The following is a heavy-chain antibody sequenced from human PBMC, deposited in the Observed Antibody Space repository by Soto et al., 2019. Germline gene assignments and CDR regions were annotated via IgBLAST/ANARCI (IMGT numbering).Heavy chain of an antibody. CDR2: IKEDGSDK. J-gene: IGHJ3*02. D-gene: IGHD3-22*01. V-gene: IGHV3-7*03. CDR3: ARYYDGSGNSDAFDI. Sequence: LRLSCAASGFTFSSYWMTWVRQAPGKGLEWVTNIKEDGSDKYYVDSVKGRFTISRDNAKNSLYLEMNSLRADDTAIYYCARYYDGSGNSDAFDIWGQGTMVTVSS. CDR1: GFTFSSYW.